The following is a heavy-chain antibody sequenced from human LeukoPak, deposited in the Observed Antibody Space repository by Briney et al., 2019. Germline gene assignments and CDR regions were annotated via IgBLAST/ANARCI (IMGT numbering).Heavy chain of an antibody. D-gene: IGHD2-15*01. Sequence: SETLSLTRSVSGGSITNFFWTWIRQPAGKGLEYIGRIYASGSIDYNPSLKSRVTMSVDTSNNQFSLNLTSVTAADTALYFCARSARFNYFYMDVWGKGTSVTVSS. V-gene: IGHV4-4*07. CDR3: ARSARFNYFYMDV. CDR2: IYASGSI. CDR1: GGSITNFF. J-gene: IGHJ6*03.